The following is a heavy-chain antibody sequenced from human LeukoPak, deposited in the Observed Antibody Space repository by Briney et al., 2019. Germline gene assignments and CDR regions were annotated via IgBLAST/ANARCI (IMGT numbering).Heavy chain of an antibody. J-gene: IGHJ4*02. CDR2: TYYRSKWYN. D-gene: IGHD6-19*01. CDR3: AREATNIGHSSGCDY. CDR1: GDSVSSNSAA. Sequence: SQTLSLTCGISGDSVSSNSAAWSWSRQSPSRGLEWLGRTYYRSKWYNDYAVSVKSRITINPDTSKNQFSLQLNSVTPEDTAVYYCAREATNIGHSSGCDYWGQGTLVTVSS. V-gene: IGHV6-1*01.